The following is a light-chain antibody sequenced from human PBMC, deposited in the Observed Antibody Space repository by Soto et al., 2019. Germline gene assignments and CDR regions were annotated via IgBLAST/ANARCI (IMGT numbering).Light chain of an antibody. J-gene: IGKJ1*01. Sequence: VVVTQSPLSLPVTLGQAASLSCRSSQSLLHSNGYNYLDWYLQKPGQSPQLLIYLGSYRASGVPDRFSGSGSGTDFTLKISRVEAEDVGVYYCMQALQTRTFGQGTKVDIK. CDR1: QSLLHSNGYNY. CDR2: LGS. V-gene: IGKV2-28*01. CDR3: MQALQTRT.